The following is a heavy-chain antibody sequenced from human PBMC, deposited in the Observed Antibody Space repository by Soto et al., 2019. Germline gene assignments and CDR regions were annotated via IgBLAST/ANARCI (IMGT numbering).Heavy chain of an antibody. Sequence: ASLKFSCKASGYIFTDYYMHCVRQAPGQGLEWMGIINPSGDYTAYSQKFQGRVTMTRDTSTRTVYMEVSSLRSDDTAVYYCARDIPPDGMDVWGQGTTVNV. V-gene: IGHV1-46*01. CDR2: INPSGDYT. D-gene: IGHD2-21*01. CDR1: GYIFTDYY. CDR3: ARDIPPDGMDV. J-gene: IGHJ6*02.